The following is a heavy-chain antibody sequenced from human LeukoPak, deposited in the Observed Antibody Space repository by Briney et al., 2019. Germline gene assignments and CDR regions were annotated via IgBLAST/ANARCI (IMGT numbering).Heavy chain of an antibody. J-gene: IGHJ4*02. CDR1: GFTFSNAW. CDR3: ASSPSGWYYFDY. CDR2: IWYDGSNK. Sequence: GGSLRLSCAASGFTFSNAWMSWVRQAPGKGLEWVATIWYDGSNKYYADSVRGRFTISRDNSKNTLSLQMNSLRAEDTAVYYCASSPSGWYYFDYWGQGTLVTVSS. D-gene: IGHD6-19*01. V-gene: IGHV3-33*08.